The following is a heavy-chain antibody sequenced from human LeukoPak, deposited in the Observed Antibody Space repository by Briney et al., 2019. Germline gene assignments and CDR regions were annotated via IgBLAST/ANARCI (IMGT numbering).Heavy chain of an antibody. CDR1: GFTFSSYG. J-gene: IGHJ4*02. CDR3: AKAYDYGAHTVNFDY. CDR2: IPYDAGHK. Sequence: PGGSLRLSCAASGFTFSSYGIRWVRQAPGKGLEWVSFIPYDAGHKYYADSVKGRFTISRDNSKNTVYLQMNSLRAEDTAVYYCAKAYDYGAHTVNFDYWGQGTLVTVSS. V-gene: IGHV3-30*02. D-gene: IGHD4-17*01.